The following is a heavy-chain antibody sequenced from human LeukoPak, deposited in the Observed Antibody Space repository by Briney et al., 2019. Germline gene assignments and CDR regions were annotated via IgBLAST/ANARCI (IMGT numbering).Heavy chain of an antibody. Sequence: GGSLRLSCAASGFTFSSYWMSWVRQAPGKGLEWVANIKQDGSEKYYVDSVKGRFTISRDNAKNSLYPQMNSLRAEDTAVYYCARVGTLRWELRRGDAFDIWGQGTMVTVSS. D-gene: IGHD1-26*01. CDR2: IKQDGSEK. CDR1: GFTFSSYW. CDR3: ARVGTLRWELRRGDAFDI. V-gene: IGHV3-7*01. J-gene: IGHJ3*02.